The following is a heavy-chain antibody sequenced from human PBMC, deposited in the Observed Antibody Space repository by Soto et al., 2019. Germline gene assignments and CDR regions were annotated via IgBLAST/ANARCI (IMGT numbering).Heavy chain of an antibody. D-gene: IGHD6-13*01. CDR3: AKGTLRAAGIFDS. CDR2: IKEDGSKT. CDR1: GFTFNNYW. J-gene: IGHJ4*02. V-gene: IGHV3-7*05. Sequence: GGSLRLSCAASGFTFNNYWMNWVRQAPGKGLEWVANIKEDGSKTNYVDSVKGRFTISRDNAKDSLYLQMNSLRVEDTAVYYCAKGTLRAAGIFDSWGQGTLVTVSS.